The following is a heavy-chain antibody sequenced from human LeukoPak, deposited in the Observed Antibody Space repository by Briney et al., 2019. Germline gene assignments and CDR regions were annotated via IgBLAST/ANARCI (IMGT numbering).Heavy chain of an antibody. D-gene: IGHD3-10*01. CDR1: GFTFSSYG. V-gene: IGHV3-30*02. J-gene: IGHJ5*02. Sequence: GGSLRLSCAASGFTFSSYGMHWVRQAPGKGLEWVAFIRYDGSNKYYADSVKGRFTISRDNSKNTLYLQMNSLRAEDTAVYYCAKEFYYYGSGSQNWFDPWGQGTLVTVSS. CDR2: IRYDGSNK. CDR3: AKEFYYYGSGSQNWFDP.